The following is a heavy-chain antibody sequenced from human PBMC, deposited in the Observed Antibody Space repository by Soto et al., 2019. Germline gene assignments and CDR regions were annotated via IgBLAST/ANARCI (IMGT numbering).Heavy chain of an antibody. Sequence: SWVRQAPGQGLEWMGWISAYNGNTNYAQKLQGRVTMTTDTSTSTAYMELRSLRSDDTAVYYCARDRGVGATVLWGQGTMVTVSS. J-gene: IGHJ3*01. CDR2: ISAYNGNT. CDR3: ARDRGVGATVL. V-gene: IGHV1-18*01. D-gene: IGHD1-26*01.